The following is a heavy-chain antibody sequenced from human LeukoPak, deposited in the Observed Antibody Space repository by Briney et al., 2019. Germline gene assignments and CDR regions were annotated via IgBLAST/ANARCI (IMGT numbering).Heavy chain of an antibody. CDR1: GETLSGHY. CDR2: INDKERT. J-gene: IGHJ2*01. CDR3: ARVAMTGSFDHWYFDL. D-gene: IGHD3-9*01. V-gene: IGHV4-34*01. Sequence: SRTLSLTCAVSGETLSGHYWSWIRQSPGKGLEYIGEINDKERTIYNPSLESRVAISVDTSKNQVSLNLNSVTAADTAMYYCARVAMTGSFDHWYFDLWGRGTLVIVSS.